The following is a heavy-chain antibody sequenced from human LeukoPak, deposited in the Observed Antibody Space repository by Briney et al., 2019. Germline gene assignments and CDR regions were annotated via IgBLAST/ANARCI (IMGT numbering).Heavy chain of an antibody. CDR1: GYTLTELS. CDR2: FDPEDGET. Sequence: ASVKVSCKVSGYTLTELSMHWVRQAPGKGLEWVGGFDPEDGETIYAQKFQGRVTMTEDTSTDTAYMELSSLISEDTAVYYCTTLNYYYYYMDVWGKGTTVTVSS. J-gene: IGHJ6*03. CDR3: TTLNYYYYYMDV. V-gene: IGHV1-24*01.